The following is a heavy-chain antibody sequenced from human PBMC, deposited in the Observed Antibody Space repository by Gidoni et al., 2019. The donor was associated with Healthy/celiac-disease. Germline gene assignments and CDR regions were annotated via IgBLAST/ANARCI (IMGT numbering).Heavy chain of an antibody. CDR2: ISSSSSYI. J-gene: IGHJ4*02. CDR3: ARYYDYYDSSGYYPLFDY. V-gene: IGHV3-21*01. D-gene: IGHD3-22*01. CDR1: GFTFSSYS. Sequence: EVQLVESGGGLVKPGGSLRLSCAASGFTFSSYSMNWVRQAPGKGLEWVSSISSSSSYIYYADSVKGRFTISRDNAKNSLYLQRNSLRAEDTAVYYCARYYDYYDSSGYYPLFDYWGQGTLVTVSS.